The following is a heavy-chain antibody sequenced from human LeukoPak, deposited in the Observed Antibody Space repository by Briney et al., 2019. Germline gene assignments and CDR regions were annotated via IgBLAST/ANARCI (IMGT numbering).Heavy chain of an antibody. V-gene: IGHV4-39*07. J-gene: IGHJ4*02. CDR1: GGSISSSSYY. CDR3: ARASDYYDSSGYNQFDY. D-gene: IGHD3-22*01. Sequence: SETLSLTCTVSGGSISSSSYYWGWIRQPPGKGLEWIGSIYYSGSTYYNPSLKSRVTISVDTSKNQFSLKLSSVTAADTAVYYCARASDYYDSSGYNQFDYWGQGTLVTVSS. CDR2: IYYSGST.